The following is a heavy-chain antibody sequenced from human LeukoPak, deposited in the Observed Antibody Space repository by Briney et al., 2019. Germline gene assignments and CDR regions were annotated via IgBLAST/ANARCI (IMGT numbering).Heavy chain of an antibody. CDR2: ISYDGSNK. CDR1: GFTFSSYA. CDR3: ARDSTIFGVVPNYGMDV. J-gene: IGHJ6*02. D-gene: IGHD3-3*01. Sequence: PGGSLRLSCAASGFTFSSYAMHWVRQAPGKGLEWVAVISYDGSNKYYADSVKGRFTISRDNSKNTLYLQMNSLRAEDTAVYYCARDSTIFGVVPNYGMDVWGQGTTVTVSS. V-gene: IGHV3-30-3*01.